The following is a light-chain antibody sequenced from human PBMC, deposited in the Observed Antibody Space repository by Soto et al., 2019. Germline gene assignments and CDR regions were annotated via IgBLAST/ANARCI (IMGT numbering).Light chain of an antibody. CDR3: QQSHGIPYT. Sequence: DIQMTQPPSSLSASVGDRVTITCRASQTITGYLHWYQQRPGKAPKLVIYAASSLQSGVPSSFSGSGSGTGFTLTINSLQPEDFATYYGQQSHGIPYTFGQVTKLEIK. V-gene: IGKV1-39*01. CDR1: QTITGY. J-gene: IGKJ2*01. CDR2: AAS.